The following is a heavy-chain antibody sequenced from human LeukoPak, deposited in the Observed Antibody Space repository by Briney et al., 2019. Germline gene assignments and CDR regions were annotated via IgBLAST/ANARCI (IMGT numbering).Heavy chain of an antibody. CDR3: ARGPYYDFWSGPRGWFDP. Sequence: GGSFXXNYWXXIRQPPGKGLEWIGEINHSGSTNYNPSLKSRVTISVDTSKNQFSLKLSSVTAADTAVYYCARGPYYDFWSGPRGWFDPWGQGTLVTVSS. V-gene: IGHV4-34*01. J-gene: IGHJ5*02. D-gene: IGHD3-3*01. CDR2: INHSGST. CDR1: GGSFXXNY.